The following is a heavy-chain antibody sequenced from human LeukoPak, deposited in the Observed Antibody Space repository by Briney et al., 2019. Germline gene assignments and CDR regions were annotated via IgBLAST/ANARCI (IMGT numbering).Heavy chain of an antibody. J-gene: IGHJ6*03. V-gene: IGHV2-70*11. Sequence: SGPSLVHPTQTLTLTCTFSGFSLSTSAMCVNWIRQPLVKALEWLARNAWDEDEYYNTSLKTRITLSTDNSNNQVVLTTTNMDPGDTATYYCARILTVAYPGYMDVGGKGTTVTVSS. CDR1: GFSLSTSAMC. CDR2: NAWDEDE. D-gene: IGHD2-21*01. CDR3: ARILTVAYPGYMDV.